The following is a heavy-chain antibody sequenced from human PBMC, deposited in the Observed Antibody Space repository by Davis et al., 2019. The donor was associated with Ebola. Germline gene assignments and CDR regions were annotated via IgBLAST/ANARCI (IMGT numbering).Heavy chain of an antibody. D-gene: IGHD1-26*01. J-gene: IGHJ3*02. Sequence: KVSCKGSGYSFTSYWIGWVRQLPGKGLELMGIIYPGDSDTRYSPSFQGQVTILADKSISTAYLQWSSLKASDTAMYYCARGRRRMDAFDIWGQGTMVTVSS. CDR2: IYPGDSDT. CDR1: GYSFTSYW. CDR3: ARGRRRMDAFDI. V-gene: IGHV5-51*01.